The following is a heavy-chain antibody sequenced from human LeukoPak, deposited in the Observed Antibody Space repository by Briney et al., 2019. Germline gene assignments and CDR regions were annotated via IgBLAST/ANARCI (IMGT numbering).Heavy chain of an antibody. Sequence: ASVKVSCKASGYTFTSYDINWVRQATGQGLEWMGWMNPNSGNTGYAQKFQGRVTMTRNTSISTAYMELSSLRSEDTAVYYCARDLLYYDILTGYSLYYYYYGMDVWGQGTTVTVSS. CDR2: MNPNSGNT. J-gene: IGHJ6*02. CDR3: ARDLLYYDILTGYSLYYYYYGMDV. CDR1: GYTFTSYD. D-gene: IGHD3-9*01. V-gene: IGHV1-8*01.